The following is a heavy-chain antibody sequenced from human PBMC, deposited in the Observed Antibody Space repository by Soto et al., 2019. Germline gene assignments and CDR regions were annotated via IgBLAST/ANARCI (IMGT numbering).Heavy chain of an antibody. CDR1: GGYFSGYY. CDR2: INHSGST. CDR3: ARGSRLGTTIFGVVIQRFDP. D-gene: IGHD3-3*01. Sequence: SETLSLTCAVYGGYFSGYYWSWIRQPPGKGLEWIGEINHSGSTNYNPSLKSRVTISVDTSKNQFSLKLSSVTAADTAVYYCARGSRLGTTIFGVVIQRFDPWGQGTLVT. V-gene: IGHV4-34*01. J-gene: IGHJ5*02.